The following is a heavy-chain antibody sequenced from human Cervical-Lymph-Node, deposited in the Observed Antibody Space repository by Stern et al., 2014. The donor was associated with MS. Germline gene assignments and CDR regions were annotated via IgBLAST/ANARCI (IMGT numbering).Heavy chain of an antibody. CDR1: GGSISSYY. V-gene: IGHV4-59*01. CDR3: ARVAAAGTLDY. CDR2: IYYSGST. Sequence: QLQLQESGPGLVKPSETLSLTCTVSGGSISSYYWSWIRQPPGKGLEWIGYIYYSGSTNYNPSLKSRVTISVDTSKNQFSLKLSSVTAADTAVYYCARVAAAGTLDYWGQGTLVTVSS. J-gene: IGHJ4*02. D-gene: IGHD6-13*01.